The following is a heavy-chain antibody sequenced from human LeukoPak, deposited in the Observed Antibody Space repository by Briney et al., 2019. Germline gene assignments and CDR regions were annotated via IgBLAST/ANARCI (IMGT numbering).Heavy chain of an antibody. CDR3: ARDRVLGFQH. D-gene: IGHD6-6*01. V-gene: IGHV3-21*01. J-gene: IGHJ1*01. CDR2: ISSSSSYI. CDR1: GFTFSSYS. Sequence: GGSLRLSCAASGFTFSSYSMNWVRQAPGKGLEWVSFISSSSSYIYYADSVKGRFTISRDNAKNSLYLQMNSLRAEDTAVYYCARDRVLGFQHWGQGTLVTVSS.